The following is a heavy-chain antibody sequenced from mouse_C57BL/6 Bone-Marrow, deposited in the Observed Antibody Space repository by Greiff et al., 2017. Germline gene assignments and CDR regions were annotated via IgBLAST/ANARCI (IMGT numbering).Heavy chain of an antibody. D-gene: IGHD2-3*01. CDR1: GFTFSSYG. J-gene: IGHJ1*03. CDR3: ASDGNWYFDV. V-gene: IGHV5-6*02. CDR2: ISSGGSYT. Sequence: EVMLVESGGDLVKPGGSLKLSCAASGFTFSSYGMSWVRQTPDKRLEWVATISSGGSYTYYPDSVKGRFTISRDNAKNTLYLQMSSLKSEDTAMYYCASDGNWYFDVWGTGTTVTVSS.